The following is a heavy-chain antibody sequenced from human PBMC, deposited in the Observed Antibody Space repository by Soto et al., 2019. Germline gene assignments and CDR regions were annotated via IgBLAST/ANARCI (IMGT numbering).Heavy chain of an antibody. CDR1: GYTFTSYY. CDR2: INPSGGST. CDR3: ARDLYGSGSYPNLYYYYGMDV. D-gene: IGHD3-10*01. J-gene: IGHJ6*02. V-gene: IGHV1-46*03. Sequence: GASVKVSCKASGYTFTSYYMHWVRQAPGQGLEWMGIINPSGGSTSYAQKFQGRVTMTRDTSTSTVYMELSSLRSEDTAVYYCARDLYGSGSYPNLYYYYGMDVWGQGTTVTVSS.